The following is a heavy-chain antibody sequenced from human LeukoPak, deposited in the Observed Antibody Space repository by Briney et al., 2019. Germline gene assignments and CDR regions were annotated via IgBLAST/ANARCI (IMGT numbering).Heavy chain of an antibody. Sequence: VASVKVSCKASGYTFTSYGISWVRQAPGQGREWMGWISAYNGNTNYAQKLQGRVTMTTDTSTSTAYMELRSLRSDDTAVYYCATRVTMTTVTGGLNWFDPWGQGTLVTVSS. CDR1: GYTFTSYG. J-gene: IGHJ5*02. CDR3: ATRVTMTTVTGGLNWFDP. D-gene: IGHD4-17*01. CDR2: ISAYNGNT. V-gene: IGHV1-18*01.